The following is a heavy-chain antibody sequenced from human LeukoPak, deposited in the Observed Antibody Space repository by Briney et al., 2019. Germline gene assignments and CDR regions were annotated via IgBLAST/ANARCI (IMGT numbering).Heavy chain of an antibody. D-gene: IGHD5-18*01. Sequence: GGSLRLSCAASGFTFSSYAMHWVRQAPGKGLEWVAVISYDGSNKYYADSVKGRFTISRDNSKNTLYLQMNSLRAEDTAVYYCAKDGNSYGYHYFDYWGQGTLVTVSS. V-gene: IGHV3-30-3*01. CDR3: AKDGNSYGYHYFDY. J-gene: IGHJ4*02. CDR1: GFTFSSYA. CDR2: ISYDGSNK.